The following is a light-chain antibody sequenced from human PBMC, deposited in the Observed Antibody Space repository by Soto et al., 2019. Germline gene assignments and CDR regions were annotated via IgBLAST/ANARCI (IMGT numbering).Light chain of an antibody. CDR1: QDVSRY. J-gene: IGKJ3*01. CDR2: GAS. CDR3: QQLQRPPLT. V-gene: IGKV1-9*01. Sequence: QLTQSPSSLSASVGDRVTITCRASQDVSRYLAWYQQKAGKAPKLLIYGASTLQSGVPSRFSGFGYGTEFTITISSLQPEDFENYHCQQLQRPPLTLGPGTTVDV.